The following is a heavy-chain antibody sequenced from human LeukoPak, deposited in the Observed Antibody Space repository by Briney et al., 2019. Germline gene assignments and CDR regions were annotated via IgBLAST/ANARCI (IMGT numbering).Heavy chain of an antibody. CDR2: ISGSGGST. D-gene: IGHD4/OR15-4a*01. Sequence: GGSLRLSCAASGFTFSSYGMNWVRQAPGKGLEWVSGISGSGGSTYYADSVKGRFTISRDNSKNTLYLQMNSLRAEDTAVYYCARRAGAYSHPYDYWGQGTLVTVSS. V-gene: IGHV3-23*01. J-gene: IGHJ4*02. CDR1: GFTFSSYG. CDR3: ARRAGAYSHPYDY.